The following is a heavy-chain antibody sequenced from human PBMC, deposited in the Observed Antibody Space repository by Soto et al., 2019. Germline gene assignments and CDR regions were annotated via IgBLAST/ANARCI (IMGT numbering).Heavy chain of an antibody. CDR1: GFTFSSNG. Sequence: GGSLRLSCTASGFTFSSNGMHWVRQAPGKGLEWAAVIWSDGSNKYYADSVKGRFTIFRDNSKSTLYLQMNGLRAEDTAVYYCARDGSNKPGFYYGMDVWGQGTTVTAP. CDR2: IWSDGSNK. CDR3: ARDGSNKPGFYYGMDV. J-gene: IGHJ6*02. D-gene: IGHD6-13*01. V-gene: IGHV3-33*01.